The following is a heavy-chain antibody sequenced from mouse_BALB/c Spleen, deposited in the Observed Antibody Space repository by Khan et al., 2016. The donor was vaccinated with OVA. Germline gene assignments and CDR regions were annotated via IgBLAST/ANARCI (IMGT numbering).Heavy chain of an antibody. D-gene: IGHD1-1*01. Sequence: VQLQQSGPELVKPGASVKMSCKASGYTFTSYVMHWVKQKPGQGLEWIGYINPYNDGTKYNEKFKGKATLTSDKSSSTAYMELSSLTAEDSAVYYCARAFYCYGSSGAAYWGQGTLVTVSA. CDR2: INPYNDGT. J-gene: IGHJ3*01. CDR3: ARAFYCYGSSGAAY. CDR1: GYTFTSYV. V-gene: IGHV1S136*01.